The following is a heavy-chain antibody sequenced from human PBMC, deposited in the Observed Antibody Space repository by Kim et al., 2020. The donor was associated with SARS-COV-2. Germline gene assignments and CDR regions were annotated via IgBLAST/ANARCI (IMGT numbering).Heavy chain of an antibody. D-gene: IGHD3-16*01. CDR2: T. V-gene: IGHV3-64*01. J-gene: IGHJ6*03. Sequence: TYYANSVKGRFTHTRDNSKDTLYPQMGRLGAEDMAVYYCARGGNYYYYMDVWGKGNTVTVSS. CDR3: ARGGNYYYYMDV.